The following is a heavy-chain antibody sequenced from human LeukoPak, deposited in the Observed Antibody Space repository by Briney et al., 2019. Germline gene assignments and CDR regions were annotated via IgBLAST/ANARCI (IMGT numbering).Heavy chain of an antibody. Sequence: GGSLRLSCAASGFTFSSSAMHWVRQPPGKGLEWVTVISNDESNKYYADSVKGRFTISRDNAKNSLYLQMNSLRAEDTAVYYCARGGYSSSWFDYWGQGTLVTVSS. CDR1: GFTFSSSA. D-gene: IGHD6-13*01. CDR3: ARGGYSSSWFDY. CDR2: ISNDESNK. V-gene: IGHV3-30*03. J-gene: IGHJ4*02.